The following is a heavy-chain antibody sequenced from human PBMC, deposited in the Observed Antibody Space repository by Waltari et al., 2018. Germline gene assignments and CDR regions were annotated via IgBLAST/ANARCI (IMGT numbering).Heavy chain of an antibody. V-gene: IGHV4-38-2*01. CDR3: VARPTVTNSRYFDS. J-gene: IGHJ4*02. CDR1: GYSLNRGLS. CDR2: VYYGGAT. Sequence: QVQLQESGPGLVKPSETLSPTCGVSGYSLNRGLSWAWIRPPPGQGLEWIGSVYYGGATYFNSSLNSRATISKDASENQFSLRLRFVTAADTAVYFCVARPTVTNSRYFDSWGQGILVIVSS. D-gene: IGHD4-17*01.